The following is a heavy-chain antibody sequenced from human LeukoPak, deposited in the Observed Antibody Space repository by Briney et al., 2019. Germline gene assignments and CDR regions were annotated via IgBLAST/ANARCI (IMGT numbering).Heavy chain of an antibody. CDR3: ARGGYSYGLHVDY. Sequence: ASVKVSCKASGYTFTSYDINWVRQAPGQGLEWMGRIIPIFGTANYAQKFQGRVTITTDESTSTAYMELSSLRSEDTAVYYCARGGYSYGLHVDYWGQGTLVTVSS. CDR2: IIPIFGTA. D-gene: IGHD5-18*01. J-gene: IGHJ4*02. V-gene: IGHV1-69*05. CDR1: GYTFTSYD.